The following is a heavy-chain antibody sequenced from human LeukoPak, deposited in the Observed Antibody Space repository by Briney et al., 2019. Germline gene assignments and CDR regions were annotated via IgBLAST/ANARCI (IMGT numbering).Heavy chain of an antibody. CDR3: ARGRIAVAGTFNY. V-gene: IGHV1-8*01. D-gene: IGHD6-19*01. CDR1: GYTFTSHD. Sequence: GASVKVSCKXSGYTFTSHDINWVRQATRQGLEWMGWMNPNSGNTGYAQKFQGRVTMTRNTSISTAYMELSSLRSEDTAVYYCARGRIAVAGTFNYWGQGTLVTVSS. CDR2: MNPNSGNT. J-gene: IGHJ4*02.